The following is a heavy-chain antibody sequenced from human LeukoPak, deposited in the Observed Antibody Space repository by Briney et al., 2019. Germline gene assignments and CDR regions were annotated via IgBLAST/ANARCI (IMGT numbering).Heavy chain of an antibody. CDR2: ITWNSDDM. J-gene: IGHJ6*03. CDR3: ARVWTASYDVWSGLEDYYYYYYIDV. Sequence: PGGSLRLSCAASGFTFDGYGMYWVRQAPGKGLEWVSGITWNSDDMAYADSVKGRFTISRDNAKNCLYLQMNSLRAEDTAVYYCARVWTASYDVWSGLEDYYYYYYIDVWGKGTTVTVSS. D-gene: IGHD3-3*01. V-gene: IGHV3-9*01. CDR1: GFTFDGYG.